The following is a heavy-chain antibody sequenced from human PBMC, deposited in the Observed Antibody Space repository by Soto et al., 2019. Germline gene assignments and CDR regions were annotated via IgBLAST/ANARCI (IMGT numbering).Heavy chain of an antibody. Sequence: GGSLRLSCAASGFTFSNAWINWVRQAPGKGLEWVGRIKSKTDGGTTDFAAPVKGRFAISRDDSKNMVYLQMNSLKTEDTAVYYFTKVSYITIVIVRFDYWGHGTLVTVSS. CDR3: TKVSYITIVIVRFDY. D-gene: IGHD3-22*01. CDR1: GFTFSNAW. J-gene: IGHJ4*01. CDR2: IKSKTDGGTT. V-gene: IGHV3-15*07.